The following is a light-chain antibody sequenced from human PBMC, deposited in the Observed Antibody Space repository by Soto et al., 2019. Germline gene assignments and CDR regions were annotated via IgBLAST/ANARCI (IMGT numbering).Light chain of an antibody. V-gene: IGKV3-11*01. CDR3: QQRTDRPPWT. CDR1: QSIGLA. Sequence: EIVLTQSPATLSLSPGERATLSCRASQSIGLAIAWYQHKPGQAPRLLIFDASQRATGIPARFRGSGSGTDFTLSISSLEPEDFAVYYCQQRTDRPPWTFGQGTNVE. J-gene: IGKJ1*01. CDR2: DAS.